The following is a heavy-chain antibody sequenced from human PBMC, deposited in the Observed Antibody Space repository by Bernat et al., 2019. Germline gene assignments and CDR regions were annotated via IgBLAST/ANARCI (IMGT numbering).Heavy chain of an antibody. CDR2: ISYDGSNK. V-gene: IGHV3-30*18. Sequence: LVESGGGVVQPGRSLRLSCAASGFTFSSYGMHWVRQAPGKGLEWVAVISYDGSNKYYADSVKGRFTISRDNSKNTLYLQMNSLRAEDTAVYYCAKDFRLWFGEYNYYYGMDVWGQGTTVTVSS. D-gene: IGHD3-10*01. CDR1: GFTFSSYG. CDR3: AKDFRLWFGEYNYYYGMDV. J-gene: IGHJ6*02.